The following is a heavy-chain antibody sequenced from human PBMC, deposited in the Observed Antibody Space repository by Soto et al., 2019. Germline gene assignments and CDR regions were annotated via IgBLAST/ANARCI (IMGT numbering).Heavy chain of an antibody. Sequence: SPTLSLTCAISGDSVSSNSAAWNWIRQSPSRGLEWLGRTYYRSKWYNDYAVSVKSRITINPDTSKNQFSLQLNSVTPEDTAVYYCARAEGWELLPRFDPWGQGTLVTVSS. CDR1: GDSVSSNSAA. CDR3: ARAEGWELLPRFDP. J-gene: IGHJ5*02. D-gene: IGHD1-26*01. CDR2: TYYRSKWYN. V-gene: IGHV6-1*01.